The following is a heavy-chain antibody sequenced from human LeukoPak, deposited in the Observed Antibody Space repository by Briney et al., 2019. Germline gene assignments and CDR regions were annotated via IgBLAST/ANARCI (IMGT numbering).Heavy chain of an antibody. J-gene: IGHJ5*02. D-gene: IGHD3-10*01. CDR3: ARDSGTTGEVKFDP. CDR1: GGSISSYY. V-gene: IGHV4-4*07. Sequence: PSETLSLTCTVSGGSISSYYWSWIRQPAGKGLEWIGRIYTSGSTNYNPSLKSRVTMSVDTSKNQFSLKLSSVTAADTAVYSCARDSGTTGEVKFDPWGRGTLVTVSS. CDR2: IYTSGST.